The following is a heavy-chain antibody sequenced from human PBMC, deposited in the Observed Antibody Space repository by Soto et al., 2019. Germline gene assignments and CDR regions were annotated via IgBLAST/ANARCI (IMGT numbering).Heavy chain of an antibody. V-gene: IGHV4-59*01. D-gene: IGHD3-9*01. J-gene: IGHJ4*02. Sequence: SETLSLTCTVSGGSISSYYWSWIRQPPGKGLEWIGYIYYSGSTNYNPSLKSRVTISVDTSKNQFSLKLSSVTAADTAVYYCARGIRYFDWTPPYFDYWGQGTLVTVSS. CDR3: ARGIRYFDWTPPYFDY. CDR2: IYYSGST. CDR1: GGSISSYY.